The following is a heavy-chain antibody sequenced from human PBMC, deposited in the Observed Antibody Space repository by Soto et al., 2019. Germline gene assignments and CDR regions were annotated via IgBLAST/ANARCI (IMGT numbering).Heavy chain of an antibody. Sequence: EVQLVESGGGLVQPGGSLRLSCAASGFTFSSYSMNWVRQAPGKGLEWVSYISSSRSTIYYADSVQGRFTISRDNAKNSLYLQMNSLRAEDTAVYYCARDGPGSSTTCYGNEWFDSWGQGTLVTVSS. CDR2: ISSSRSTI. CDR1: GFTFSSYS. J-gene: IGHJ5*01. V-gene: IGHV3-48*01. D-gene: IGHD2-2*01. CDR3: ARDGPGSSTTCYGNEWFDS.